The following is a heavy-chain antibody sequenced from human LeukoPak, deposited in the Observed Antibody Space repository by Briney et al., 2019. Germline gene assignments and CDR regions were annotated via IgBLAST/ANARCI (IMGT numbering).Heavy chain of an antibody. V-gene: IGHV3-7*01. Sequence: GGSLRLSCAASGFTFSSYWMSWVRQAPGKGLEWVANIKQDGSEKYYVASVKGRSTISKDNAKNSLYLQMNSLRAEYTAVYYCARDGREVVVTAAIDYWGQGTLVTVSS. CDR1: GFTFSSYW. J-gene: IGHJ4*02. D-gene: IGHD2-21*02. CDR2: IKQDGSEK. CDR3: ARDGREVVVTAAIDY.